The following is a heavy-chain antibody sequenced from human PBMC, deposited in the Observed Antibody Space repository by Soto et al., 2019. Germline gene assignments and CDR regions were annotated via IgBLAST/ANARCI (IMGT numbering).Heavy chain of an antibody. CDR3: AREGSYKNYYYYGMDV. CDR1: GGSISSSSYY. Sequence: PSETLSLTCTVSGGSISSSSYYWGWIRQPPGKGLEWIGSISYSVSTYYNPSLKSRVTIFVDTSKDQFSLKLSSVTAADTAVYYCAREGSYKNYYYYGMDVWGQGTTVTVSS. J-gene: IGHJ6*02. V-gene: IGHV4-39*07. D-gene: IGHD2-15*01. CDR2: ISYSVST.